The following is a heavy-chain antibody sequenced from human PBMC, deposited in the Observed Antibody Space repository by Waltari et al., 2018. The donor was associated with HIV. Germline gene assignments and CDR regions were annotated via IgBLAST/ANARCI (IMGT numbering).Heavy chain of an antibody. CDR3: AKDAYGGHPKNWFDS. CDR1: GFTFREFA. CDR2: ISSDGGNQ. V-gene: IGHV3-30*04. D-gene: IGHD3-10*01. Sequence: QVPLVESGGGVVQPGKSLRLSCAASGFTFREFAIHWVRQAPGKGLEWVTVISSDGGNQYYADSVKGRFTISRDNSKKTLSLEMNSLKIEDTAMYYCAKDAYGGHPKNWFDSWGQGILVTVSS. J-gene: IGHJ5*01.